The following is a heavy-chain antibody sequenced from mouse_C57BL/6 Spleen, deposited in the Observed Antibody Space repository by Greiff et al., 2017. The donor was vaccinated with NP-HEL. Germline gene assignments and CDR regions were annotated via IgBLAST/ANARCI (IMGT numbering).Heavy chain of an antibody. Sequence: QVQLQQPGAELVRPGSSVKLSCKASGYTFTSYWMHWVKQRPIQGLEWIGNIDPSDSETHYNQKFKDKATLTVDKSSSTAYMQLSSLTSEDSAVYYCARSRITTVVADYWGQGTTLTVSS. CDR3: ARSRITTVVADY. J-gene: IGHJ2*01. CDR2: IDPSDSET. V-gene: IGHV1-52*01. D-gene: IGHD1-1*01. CDR1: GYTFTSYW.